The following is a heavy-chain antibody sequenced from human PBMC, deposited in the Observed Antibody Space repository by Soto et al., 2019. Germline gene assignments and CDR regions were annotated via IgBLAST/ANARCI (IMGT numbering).Heavy chain of an antibody. CDR2: MNPNSGNT. J-gene: IGHJ4*02. CDR1: GYTFTSYD. CDR3: ARGLLIAARRWLGW. V-gene: IGHV1-8*01. D-gene: IGHD6-6*01. Sequence: QVQLVQSGAEVKKPGASVKVSYKASGYTFTSYDINWVRQATGQGLEWMGWMNPNSGNTGYAQKFQGRVTMTRNTSISTAYMELSSLRSEDTAVYYCARGLLIAARRWLGWWGQGSLVTVSS.